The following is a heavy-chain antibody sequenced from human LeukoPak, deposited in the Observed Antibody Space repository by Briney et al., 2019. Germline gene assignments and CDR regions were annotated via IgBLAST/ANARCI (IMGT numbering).Heavy chain of an antibody. Sequence: SQTLSLTCTVSGGSISSGSYYWSWIRQPAGKGLEWIGRIYTSGSTNYNPSLKSRVTISVDTSKNQFSLKLSSVTAADTAVYYCASLNYDFWRYYYMDVWGKGTTVTVSS. CDR1: GGSISSGSYY. CDR2: IYTSGST. D-gene: IGHD3-3*01. CDR3: ASLNYDFWRYYYMDV. V-gene: IGHV4-61*02. J-gene: IGHJ6*03.